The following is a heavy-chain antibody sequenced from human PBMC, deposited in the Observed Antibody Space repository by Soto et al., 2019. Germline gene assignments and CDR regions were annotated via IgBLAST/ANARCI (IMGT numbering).Heavy chain of an antibody. V-gene: IGHV1-46*01. CDR3: ARELYYDYVWGSYRPNSPFDY. D-gene: IGHD3-16*02. CDR1: GYTFTSYY. CDR2: INPSGGST. Sequence: ASVKVSCKASGYTFTSYYMHWVRQAPGQGLEWMGIINPSGGSTSYAQKFQGRVTMTRDTSTSTAYMELSSLRSEDTAVYYCARELYYDYVWGSYRPNSPFDYWGQGTLVTVSS. J-gene: IGHJ4*02.